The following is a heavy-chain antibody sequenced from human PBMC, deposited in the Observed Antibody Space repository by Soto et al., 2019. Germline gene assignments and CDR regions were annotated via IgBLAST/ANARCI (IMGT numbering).Heavy chain of an antibody. CDR1: GFSFRSFG. D-gene: IGHD4-17*01. CDR3: ANEGGYGDRIADDYYYYGMDV. CDR2: ISHEGSYK. Sequence: GGSLRLSCEVSGFSFRSFGMHWVRQAPGKGLEWVTVISHEGSYKHYADSVKGRFTISRDDSKNTLYLQMNSLRAEDTAVYYCANEGGYGDRIADDYYYYGMDVWGQGTTVTVSS. V-gene: IGHV3-30*18. J-gene: IGHJ6*02.